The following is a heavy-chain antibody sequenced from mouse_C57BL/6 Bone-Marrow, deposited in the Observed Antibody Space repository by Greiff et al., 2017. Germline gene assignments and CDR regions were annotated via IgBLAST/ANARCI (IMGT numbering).Heavy chain of an antibody. CDR2: IYPRSGNT. D-gene: IGHD2-4*01. V-gene: IGHV1-81*01. Sequence: VQLQQSGAELARPGASVKLSCKASGYTFTSYGISWVKQRTGQGLEWIGEIYPRSGNTYYKEKFKGKATLTADKSSSTAYMELRSLTSEDSAVYFCARRRVYYDCSYFDYWGQGTTLTVSS. CDR3: ARRRVYYDCSYFDY. J-gene: IGHJ2*01. CDR1: GYTFTSYG.